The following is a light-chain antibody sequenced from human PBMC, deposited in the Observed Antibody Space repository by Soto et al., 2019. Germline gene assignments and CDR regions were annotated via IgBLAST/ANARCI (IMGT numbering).Light chain of an antibody. V-gene: IGKV1-27*01. CDR3: QKYDRAPWT. J-gene: IGKJ1*01. CDR2: SAS. CDR1: QGIGNS. Sequence: IQMTQSPSSLSASVGVRVIITCRASQGIGNSLAWYQQKAGRVPKHLMYSASTLLSEVPSRFIRSGSGPDFTHTSSSLQPEDGATYYCQKYDRAPWTFGQGTKVEIK.